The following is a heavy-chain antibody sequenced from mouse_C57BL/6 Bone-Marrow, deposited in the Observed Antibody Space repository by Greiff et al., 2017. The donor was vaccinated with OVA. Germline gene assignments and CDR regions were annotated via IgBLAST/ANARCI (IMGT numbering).Heavy chain of an antibody. CDR3: ARRGLGSSYAMDY. V-gene: IGHV1-55*01. CDR1: GYTFTSYW. CDR2: ISPGSGST. J-gene: IGHJ4*01. D-gene: IGHD1-3*01. Sequence: QVQLKESGAELVKPGASVKMSCKASGYTFTSYWITWVKQRPGQGLEWIGDISPGSGSTNYNEKFKSKATLTVDTSSSTAYMHLSSLTSEDAAVYYCARRGLGSSYAMDYWGQGTSVTVSS.